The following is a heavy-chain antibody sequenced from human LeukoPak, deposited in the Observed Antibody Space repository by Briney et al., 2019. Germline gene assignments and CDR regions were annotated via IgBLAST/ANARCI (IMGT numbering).Heavy chain of an antibody. CDR2: VNSDGSGT. D-gene: IGHD5-12*01. CDR1: GFTFSSYW. CDR3: ARESKYSGYPFDY. J-gene: IGHJ4*02. Sequence: GGSLRLSCAASGFTFSSYWMHWVRHAPGKGLVWVSRVNSDGSGTTYADSVKGRFTISRDNAKNTVYLQMNSLRAEDTAVYYCARESKYSGYPFDYWGQGTLVTVSS. V-gene: IGHV3-74*01.